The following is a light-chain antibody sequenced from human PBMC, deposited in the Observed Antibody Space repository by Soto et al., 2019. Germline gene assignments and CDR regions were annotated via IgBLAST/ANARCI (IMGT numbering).Light chain of an antibody. CDR3: ISYTGSSPSYV. V-gene: IGLV2-14*01. CDR1: SSDVGGYDY. Sequence: SGLTQPASVSGSPGQSITISCTGTSSDVGGYDYVSWYQQHPGKAPQLMIYDVNNRPSGVSNRFSGSKSGNTASLTISGLQAEDEADYYCISYTGSSPSYVFGSGTKVTVL. J-gene: IGLJ1*01. CDR2: DVN.